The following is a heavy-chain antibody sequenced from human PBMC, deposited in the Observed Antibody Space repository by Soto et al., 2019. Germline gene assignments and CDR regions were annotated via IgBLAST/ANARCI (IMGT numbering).Heavy chain of an antibody. Sequence: QVQLVQSGAEVKKPGASVKVSCKASGYTFTSYGISWVRQAPGQGLEWMGWISAYNGNTNYAQKPQGRGTMTTDTSTSTAYMELRSLRSDDTAVYYCARGVAGATTWDYFDYWGQGTLVTVSS. CDR3: ARGVAGATTWDYFDY. V-gene: IGHV1-18*01. CDR2: ISAYNGNT. D-gene: IGHD1-26*01. J-gene: IGHJ4*02. CDR1: GYTFTSYG.